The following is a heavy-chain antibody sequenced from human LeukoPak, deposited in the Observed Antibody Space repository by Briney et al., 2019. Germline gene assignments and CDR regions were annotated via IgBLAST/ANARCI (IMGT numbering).Heavy chain of an antibody. CDR3: ARGDYGDYVGDAFDI. V-gene: IGHV4-34*01. J-gene: IGHJ3*02. CDR1: GGSFSGYY. Sequence: PSETLSLTCAVYGGSFSGYYWSWIRQPPGKGLEWIGEINHSGSTNYNPSLKSRVTISVDTSKNQFSLKLSSVTAADTAVYYCARGDYGDYVGDAFDIWGQGTMVTVSS. D-gene: IGHD4-17*01. CDR2: INHSGST.